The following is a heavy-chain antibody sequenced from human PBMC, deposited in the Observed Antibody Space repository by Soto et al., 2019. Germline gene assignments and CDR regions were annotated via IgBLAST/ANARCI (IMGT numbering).Heavy chain of an antibody. CDR1: GGSFSYYA. CDR3: AKDTTSWYYYYGMDV. CDR2: IIPIFATA. D-gene: IGHD1-26*01. J-gene: IGHJ6*02. V-gene: IGHV1-69*01. Sequence: QVQLVQSGAEVKKPGSSVKVSCKASGGSFSYYAINWVRQAPGQGLEWMGGIIPIFATANYAQKFQGRVTIMADQSTRTTYMELSSLRSEDTAVYYCAKDTTSWYYYYGMDVWGQGTTVTVSS.